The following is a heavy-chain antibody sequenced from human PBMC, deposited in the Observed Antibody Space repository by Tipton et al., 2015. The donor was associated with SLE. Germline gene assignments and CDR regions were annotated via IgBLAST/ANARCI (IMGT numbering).Heavy chain of an antibody. CDR3: ASEALGPPPCFDY. V-gene: IGHV4-34*01. CDR1: GGSFSGYY. Sequence: TLSLTCAVYGGSFSGYYWSWIRQPPGKGLEWIGSIYYSGTTYYNPSLKSRVTISIDTSKNQFSLNLTSVTAADTAVYYCASEALGPPPCFDYWGQGTLVTVSS. J-gene: IGHJ4*02. CDR2: IYYSGTT.